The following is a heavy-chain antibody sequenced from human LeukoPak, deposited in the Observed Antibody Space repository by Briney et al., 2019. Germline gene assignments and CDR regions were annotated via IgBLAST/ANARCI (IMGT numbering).Heavy chain of an antibody. V-gene: IGHV4-39*07. CDR1: GGSISSMSNY. J-gene: IGHJ4*02. D-gene: IGHD3-16*01. CDR3: ARDVTSSRRFGV. Sequence: PSETLFLTCSVSGGSISSMSNYWGWIRQPPGKGLEWIGSISYSGTTYYSPSLQSRITISADTSKNQFSLNLRSVTAADTVIFYCARDVTSSRRFGVWGQGILVTVSS. CDR2: ISYSGTT.